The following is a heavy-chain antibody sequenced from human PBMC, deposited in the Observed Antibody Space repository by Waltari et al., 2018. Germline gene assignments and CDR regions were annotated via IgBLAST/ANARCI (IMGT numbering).Heavy chain of an antibody. CDR2: IYYNGAT. J-gene: IGHJ3*01. Sequence: QLQLQESGPGLVKPSETLSLTCSVSGGSITSTKHYWGWIRQPPGQGLEWIGTIYYNGATYNSPSLRGRVTVSRDTSMNQLSLKLGSVTAADTAVYYCATYIGASVGTAAFDVWGQGTMVTVSS. D-gene: IGHD1-1*01. V-gene: IGHV4-39*01. CDR3: ATYIGASVGTAAFDV. CDR1: GGSITSTKHY.